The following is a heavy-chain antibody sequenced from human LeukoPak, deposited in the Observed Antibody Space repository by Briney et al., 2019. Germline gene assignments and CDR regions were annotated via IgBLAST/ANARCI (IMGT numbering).Heavy chain of an antibody. CDR3: AKYKFGYSSGWYTWFDP. V-gene: IGHV3-23*01. CDR2: ISGSGGST. Sequence: PGGSLRLSXAASGFTFSSYAMSWVRQAPGKGLEWVSAISGSGGSTYYADSVKGRFTISRDNSKNTLYLQMNSLRAEDTAVYYCAKYKFGYSSGWYTWFDPWGQGTLVTVSS. D-gene: IGHD6-19*01. J-gene: IGHJ5*02. CDR1: GFTFSSYA.